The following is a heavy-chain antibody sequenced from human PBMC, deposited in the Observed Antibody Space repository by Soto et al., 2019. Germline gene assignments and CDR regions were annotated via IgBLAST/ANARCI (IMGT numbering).Heavy chain of an antibody. CDR3: ARVTDLAYSSSWYVKTFDY. D-gene: IGHD6-13*01. V-gene: IGHV3-21*01. CDR1: GFTFSSYS. CDR2: ISSSSSYL. J-gene: IGHJ4*02. Sequence: EVQLVESGGGLVKPGGSLRLSCAASGFTFSSYSMNWVRQAPGKGLEWVSSISSSSSYLYYADSVKGRFTISRDNAKNSLYLQMNSLRAEDTAVYYCARVTDLAYSSSWYVKTFDYWGQGTLVTVSS.